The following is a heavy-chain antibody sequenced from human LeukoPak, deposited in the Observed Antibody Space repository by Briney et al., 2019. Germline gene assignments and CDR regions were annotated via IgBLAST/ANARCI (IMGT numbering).Heavy chain of an antibody. CDR2: IYYSGST. CDR3: ARQSLDRIFDY. V-gene: IGHV4-39*01. CDR1: GGSISSSSYY. D-gene: IGHD1-1*01. Sequence: PSETLSLTCTVSGGSISSSSYYWGWIRQPPGKGLEWIGSIYYSGSTYYNPSLKSRVTISVDTSKNQFSLKLSSVTAADTAVYYCARQSLDRIFDYRGQGTLVTVSS. J-gene: IGHJ4*02.